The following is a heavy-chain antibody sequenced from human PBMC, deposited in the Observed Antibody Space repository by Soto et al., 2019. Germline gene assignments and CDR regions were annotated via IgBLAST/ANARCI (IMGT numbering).Heavy chain of an antibody. J-gene: IGHJ4*02. CDR3: TSFDYGDFGIDY. D-gene: IGHD4-17*01. CDR2: LYYSGTT. Sequence: SETLSLTCTVSGGSLSSSSYFWVWIRQPPGKGLEWIGNLYYSGTTYYNPSLKSRVTISVDTSKNQFSLRLSSVTAADTAVYYCTSFDYGDFGIDYWGQGTLVTVSS. CDR1: GGSLSSSSYF. V-gene: IGHV4-39*01.